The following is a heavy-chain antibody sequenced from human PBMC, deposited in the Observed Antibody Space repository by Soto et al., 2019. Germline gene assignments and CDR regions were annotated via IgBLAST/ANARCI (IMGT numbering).Heavy chain of an antibody. D-gene: IGHD3-22*01. Sequence: QLQLQESGPGLVKPSVTLSLTCTVSGDSVTISDYYWGWIRQPPGKGLEWIGSIHYSGSTYYNPSLKSRVTISGDTSMKQFSLKLTSVTAADAAVYYCAAHDSGGYYAEYWGQGTLVTVSA. J-gene: IGHJ4*02. CDR1: GDSVTISDYY. CDR2: IHYSGST. V-gene: IGHV4-39*01. CDR3: AAHDSGGYYAEY.